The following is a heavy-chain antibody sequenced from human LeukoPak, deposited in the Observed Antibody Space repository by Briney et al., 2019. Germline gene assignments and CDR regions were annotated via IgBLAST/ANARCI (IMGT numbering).Heavy chain of an antibody. J-gene: IGHJ4*02. CDR2: IYYSGST. CDR3: ARGRWLTSRGRPYYFGY. Sequence: PSETLSLTCTVSGGSISSYYWSWIRQPPGKGLEWIGYIYYSGSTNYNPSLKSRVTISVDTSKNQFSLKLSSVTAADTAVYYCARGRWLTSRGRPYYFGYWGQGTLVTVSS. CDR1: GGSISSYY. D-gene: IGHD2-15*01. V-gene: IGHV4-59*01.